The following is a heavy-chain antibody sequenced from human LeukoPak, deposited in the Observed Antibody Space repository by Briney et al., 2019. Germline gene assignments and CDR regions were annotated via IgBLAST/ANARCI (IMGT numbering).Heavy chain of an antibody. D-gene: IGHD6-19*01. Sequence: SVKVSCKASGGTFSSYAISWVRQAPGQGLECMGGIIPIFGTANYAQKFQGRVTITADESTSTAYMELSSLRSEDTAVYYCARVWDRGSGWYQYYFDYWGQGTLVTVSS. CDR1: GGTFSSYA. J-gene: IGHJ4*02. CDR2: IIPIFGTA. CDR3: ARVWDRGSGWYQYYFDY. V-gene: IGHV1-69*13.